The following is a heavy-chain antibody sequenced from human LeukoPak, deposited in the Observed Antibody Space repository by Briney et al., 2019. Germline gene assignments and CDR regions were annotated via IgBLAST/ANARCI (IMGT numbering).Heavy chain of an antibody. CDR3: ARDPSGSYLEPFYYYYYMDV. CDR1: GYTFTGYY. J-gene: IGHJ6*03. Sequence: ASVKVSCKASGYTFTGYYMHWVRQAPGQGLEWMGWINPNSGGTNYAQKVQGRVTMTRDTSISTAYIELSRLRSDDTAVYYCARDPSGSYLEPFYYYYYMDVWGKGTTVTVSS. CDR2: INPNSGGT. D-gene: IGHD1-26*01. V-gene: IGHV1-2*02.